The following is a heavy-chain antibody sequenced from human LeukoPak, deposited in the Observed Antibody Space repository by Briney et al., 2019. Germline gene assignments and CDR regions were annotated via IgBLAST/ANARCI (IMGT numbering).Heavy chain of an antibody. J-gene: IGHJ6*02. CDR2: INAGNGNT. CDR1: GYTFTSYA. V-gene: IGHV1-3*01. D-gene: IGHD3-3*01. CDR3: ARDYDFWSGYYYYYYYGMDV. Sequence: ASVKVSCKASGYTFTSYAMHWVRQAPGQRLEWMGWINAGNGNTKYSQKFQGRVTITRDTSASTAYMELSSLRSEDTAVYYCARDYDFWSGYYYYYYYGMDVRGQGTTVTVSS.